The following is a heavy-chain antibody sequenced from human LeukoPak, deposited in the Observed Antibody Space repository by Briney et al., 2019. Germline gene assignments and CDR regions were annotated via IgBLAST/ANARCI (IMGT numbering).Heavy chain of an antibody. CDR3: ARDLGSGWQRNFAY. Sequence: INWGREAKGQGQEWKGCMIPHSGNSGYAQHFQRRLTMTRNTSLRTAYMELTSLTSDHTAVYYCARDLGSGWQRNFAYWVQGTLVTVSS. J-gene: IGHJ4*02. V-gene: IGHV1-8*01. D-gene: IGHD6-19*01. CDR2: MIPHSGNS.